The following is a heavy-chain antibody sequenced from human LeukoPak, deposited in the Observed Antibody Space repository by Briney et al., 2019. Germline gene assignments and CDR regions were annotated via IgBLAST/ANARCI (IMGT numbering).Heavy chain of an antibody. Sequence: PSETLSLTCTVSGGSISSYYWSWIRQPPGKGLEWIGYIYYSGSTNYNPSLKGRVTISVDTSKNQFSLKLSSVTAADTAVYYCARSPYYYDSSGYYHPRKIFDYWGQGTLVTVSS. CDR3: ARSPYYYDSSGYYHPRKIFDY. CDR1: GGSISSYY. V-gene: IGHV4-59*01. CDR2: IYYSGST. D-gene: IGHD3-22*01. J-gene: IGHJ4*02.